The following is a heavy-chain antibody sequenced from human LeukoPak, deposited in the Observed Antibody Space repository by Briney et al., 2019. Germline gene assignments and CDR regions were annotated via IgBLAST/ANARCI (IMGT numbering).Heavy chain of an antibody. V-gene: IGHV1-2*02. D-gene: IGHD5-18*01. Sequence: ASVTVSCKASGYTFAGYHVHWVRQAPGQGLEWMGWINPNSGGTNSAQKFQGRVTMTRDTSISTAYMELSGLTSGDTAIYFCTRDRPYTATMWFDTWGQGTLVTVSS. CDR2: INPNSGGT. J-gene: IGHJ5*02. CDR1: GYTFAGYH. CDR3: TRDRPYTATMWFDT.